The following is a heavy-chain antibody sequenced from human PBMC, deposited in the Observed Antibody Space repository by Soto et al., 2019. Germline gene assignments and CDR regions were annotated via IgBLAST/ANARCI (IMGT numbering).Heavy chain of an antibody. D-gene: IGHD2-15*01. CDR2: MYYSGGA. J-gene: IGHJ5*01. CDR1: GVSIHNSHSF. CDR3: GRVVEGATRHTDFDS. V-gene: IGHV4-39*01. Sequence: PSETLSLTCAVSGVSIHNSHSFWGWIRQPPGKGLEFIGSMYYSGGANYNPSLKSRVTISLDTSKHQFSLTVNSVTAADTAIYYCGRVVEGATRHTDFDSWGQGTLVTVSS.